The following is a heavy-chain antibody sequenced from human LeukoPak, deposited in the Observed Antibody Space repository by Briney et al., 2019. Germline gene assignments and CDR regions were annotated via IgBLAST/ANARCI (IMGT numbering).Heavy chain of an antibody. CDR3: ARPSIVGATGAFDI. CDR2: ISHSGST. J-gene: IGHJ3*02. D-gene: IGHD1-26*01. Sequence: SETLSLTCAVYGGSFSGYYWSWIRQPPGKGLEWIGEISHSGSTNYNPSLKSRVTISVDTSKNQFSLKLSSVTAADTAVYYCARPSIVGATGAFDIWGQGTMVTVSS. V-gene: IGHV4-34*01. CDR1: GGSFSGYY.